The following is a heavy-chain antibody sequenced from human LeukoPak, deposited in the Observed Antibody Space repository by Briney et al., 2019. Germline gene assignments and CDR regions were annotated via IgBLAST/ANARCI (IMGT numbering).Heavy chain of an antibody. CDR1: GFSFSTYN. D-gene: IGHD4-11*01. CDR3: ARALYSDYNRMPLHS. V-gene: IGHV3-21*01. CDR2: ISSSGGDM. Sequence: GGSLRLSCAASGFSFSTYNMNWVRQAPGKGLEWVSSISSSGGDMFYADSVKGRFTISRDNAKNSLYLQLNSLSAEDTAVYSCARALYSDYNRMPLHSWGQGTLVTVSS. J-gene: IGHJ4*02.